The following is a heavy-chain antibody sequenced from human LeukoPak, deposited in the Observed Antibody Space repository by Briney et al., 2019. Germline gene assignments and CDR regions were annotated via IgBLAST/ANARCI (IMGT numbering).Heavy chain of an antibody. J-gene: IGHJ3*02. V-gene: IGHV1-18*01. Sequence: GASVKVSCKSSGYKPSGYTFINYGISWLRQAPGQGLEWMGWISPDNGNTNYAQNLQGRVTMTTDTSTGTAYMDLRSLRSDDTAIYYCARGGVRGASRAFDIWGQGTMVTVSS. CDR3: ARGGVRGASRAFDI. CDR1: GYTFINYG. D-gene: IGHD3-10*01. CDR2: ISPDNGNT.